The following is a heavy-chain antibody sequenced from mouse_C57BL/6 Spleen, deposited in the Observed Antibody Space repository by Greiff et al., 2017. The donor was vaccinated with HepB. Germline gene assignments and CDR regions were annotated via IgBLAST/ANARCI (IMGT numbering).Heavy chain of an antibody. CDR2: ISDGGSYT. J-gene: IGHJ4*01. CDR3: AREGYYGNYSYAMDY. D-gene: IGHD2-1*01. Sequence: EVMLVESGGGLVKPGGSLKLSCAASGFTFSSYAISWVRQTPEKRLEWVATISDGGSYTYYPDNVKGRFTISRDNAKNNLYLQMSHLKSEDTAMYYCAREGYYGNYSYAMDYWGQGTSVTVSS. CDR1: GFTFSSYA. V-gene: IGHV5-4*01.